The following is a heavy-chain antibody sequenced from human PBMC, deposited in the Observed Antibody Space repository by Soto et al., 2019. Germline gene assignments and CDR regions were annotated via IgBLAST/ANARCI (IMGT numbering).Heavy chain of an antibody. D-gene: IGHD5-18*01. V-gene: IGHV4-34*01. J-gene: IGHJ4*02. CDR2: INHSGST. CDR3: ARGLPYADTAMVMEVYSGYGVFDY. Sequence: QVQLQQWGAGLLKPSETLSLTCAVYGGSFSGYYWSWIRQPPGKGLEWIGEINHSGSTNYNPSLKSRVTISVDTSKNQFSLKLSSVTAADTAVYYCARGLPYADTAMVMEVYSGYGVFDYWGQGTLVTVSS. CDR1: GGSFSGYY.